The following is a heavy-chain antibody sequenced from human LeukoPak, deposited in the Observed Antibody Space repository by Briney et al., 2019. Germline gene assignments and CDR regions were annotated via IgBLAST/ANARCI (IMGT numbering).Heavy chain of an antibody. CDR1: GGSISSCNYY. D-gene: IGHD6-19*01. J-gene: IGHJ4*02. CDR3: ARHASVDGNWPRPLDY. Sequence: SETLSLTCTVSGGSISSCNYYWGWIRQPPGKGLEWIGNIYYSGSTYYKPSLKTRVTISVDTSKNQFSLKLTSVTAADTAVYYCARHASVDGNWPRPLDYWGQGSLVTVSS. V-gene: IGHV4-39*01. CDR2: IYYSGST.